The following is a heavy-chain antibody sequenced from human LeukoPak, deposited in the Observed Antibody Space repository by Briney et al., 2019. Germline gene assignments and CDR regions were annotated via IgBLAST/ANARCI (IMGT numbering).Heavy chain of an antibody. CDR2: MNPNSGNT. Sequence: ASVKVSCKASGGTFSSYAINWVRQATGQGLEWMGWMNPNSGNTGYAQKFQGRVTMTRNTSISTAYMELSSPRSEDTAVYYCARRKLWGPTGDYWGQGTLVTVSS. V-gene: IGHV1-8*02. D-gene: IGHD5-18*01. J-gene: IGHJ4*02. CDR3: ARRKLWGPTGDY. CDR1: GGTFSSYA.